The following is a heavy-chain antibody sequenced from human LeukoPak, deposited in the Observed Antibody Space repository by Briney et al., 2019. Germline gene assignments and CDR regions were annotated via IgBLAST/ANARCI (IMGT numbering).Heavy chain of an antibody. Sequence: PGGSLRLSCADSGFTFSSYAMSWVRQAPGKGLEWVSAISGSGGSTYYADSVKGRFTISRDNSKNTLYLQMNSLRAEDTAVYYCAKGSVDTAMVPLDFDYWGQGTLVTVSS. V-gene: IGHV3-23*01. CDR3: AKGSVDTAMVPLDFDY. CDR2: ISGSGGST. J-gene: IGHJ4*02. CDR1: GFTFSSYA. D-gene: IGHD5-18*01.